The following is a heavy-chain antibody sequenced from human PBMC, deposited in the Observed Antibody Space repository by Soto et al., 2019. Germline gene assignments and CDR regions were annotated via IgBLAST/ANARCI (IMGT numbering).Heavy chain of an antibody. D-gene: IGHD6-13*01. Sequence: QVQLVQSGAEAKKPGSSVKVSCKTSGGTFSSYAISWVRQAPGQGLEWMGGIVPLFRTTNYAQKFQGRVTITAETSKYTVYMELSGLRSGDTAVYYCARGGYSSTWSNLLDRSGLDVWGQGTTVTVSS. CDR3: ARGGYSSTWSNLLDRSGLDV. V-gene: IGHV1-69*06. CDR2: IVPLFRTT. J-gene: IGHJ6*02. CDR1: GGTFSSYA.